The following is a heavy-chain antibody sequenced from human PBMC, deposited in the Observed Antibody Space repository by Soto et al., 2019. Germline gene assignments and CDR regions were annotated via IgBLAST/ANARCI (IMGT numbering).Heavy chain of an antibody. CDR3: ARDKETYYYGSDDAFDI. CDR2: INSDGSST. D-gene: IGHD3-10*01. J-gene: IGHJ3*02. Sequence: GGSLRLSCAASGFTFSSYWMHWVRQAPGKGLVWVSRINSDGSSTSYADSVKGRFTISRDNAKNTLYLQMNSLRAEDTAVYYCARDKETYYYGSDDAFDIWGQGTMVTVSS. V-gene: IGHV3-74*01. CDR1: GFTFSSYW.